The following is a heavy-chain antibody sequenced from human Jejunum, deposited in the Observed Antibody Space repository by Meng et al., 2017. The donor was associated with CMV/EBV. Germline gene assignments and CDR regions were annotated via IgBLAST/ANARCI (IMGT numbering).Heavy chain of an antibody. CDR2: ISYDGSGE. CDR1: GFSFSTYA. CDR3: AREGPSRSGYFDF. V-gene: IGHV3-30-3*01. D-gene: IGHD3-3*01. J-gene: IGHJ4*02. Sequence: SGFSFSTYAMHWVRQAPGKGLEWVAVISYDGSGEFYADSVKGRFTISRDKSKNTLFLQMNSLRPEDTALYFCAREGPSRSGYFDFWGQGTLVTSPQ.